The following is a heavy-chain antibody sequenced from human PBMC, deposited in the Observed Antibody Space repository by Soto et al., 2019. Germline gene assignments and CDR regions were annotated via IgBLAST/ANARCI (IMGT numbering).Heavy chain of an antibody. V-gene: IGHV4-39*01. CDR1: GGSISSNNYY. J-gene: IGHJ1*01. Sequence: SETLSLTCTVSGGSISSNNYYWGWLRQPPGKGLEWIGSISYSGSTYYSPSLKSRVTMSVDTSKNQFSLRLTTVTAADTAVYYCARPNIAPTGIDYWGQGTLVTVSS. CDR2: ISYSGST. CDR3: ARPNIAPTGIDY. D-gene: IGHD6-13*01.